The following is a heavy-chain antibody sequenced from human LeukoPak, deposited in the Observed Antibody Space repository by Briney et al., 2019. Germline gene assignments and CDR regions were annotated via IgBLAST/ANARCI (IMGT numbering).Heavy chain of an antibody. J-gene: IGHJ5*02. CDR2: INHSGST. V-gene: IGHV4-34*01. Sequence: SETLSLTCAVYGGSFSGYYWSWIRQPPGKGLEWTGEINHSGSTNYNPSLKSRVTISVDTSKNQFSLKLSSVTAADTAVYYCARGIPFYDFWSGYYLNWFDPWGQGTLVTVSS. CDR1: GGSFSGYY. D-gene: IGHD3-3*01. CDR3: ARGIPFYDFWSGYYLNWFDP.